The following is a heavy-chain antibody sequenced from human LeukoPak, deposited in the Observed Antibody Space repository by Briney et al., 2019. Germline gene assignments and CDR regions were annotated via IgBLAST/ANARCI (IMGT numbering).Heavy chain of an antibody. Sequence: GGSLRLSCAASGFTFNSYAMSWVRQAPGKGLEWVSVVSGTGGRTYYADSVKGRFTISRDNSKNTLYLQMNSLRAEDTALYYCVKASSSSPQYNWFDAWGQGTLVTVSS. CDR3: VKASSSSPQYNWFDA. CDR2: VSGTGGRT. J-gene: IGHJ5*02. CDR1: GFTFNSYA. V-gene: IGHV3-23*01. D-gene: IGHD6-6*01.